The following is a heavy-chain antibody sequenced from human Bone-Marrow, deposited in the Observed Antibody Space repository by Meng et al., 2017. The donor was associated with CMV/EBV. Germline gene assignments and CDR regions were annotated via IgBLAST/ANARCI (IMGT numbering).Heavy chain of an antibody. CDR2: ISSSGTSI. J-gene: IGHJ5*02. D-gene: IGHD6-13*01. Sequence: GGSLRLSCAVSGFTFSRYTMVWVRQAPGKGLEWVSSISSSGTSIYYADSVKGRFTSSRDNAKNSLYLQMNSLRAEDTAVYYCARDGVIAAAVPNWFDPWGQGTLVTVSS. CDR1: GFTFSRYT. V-gene: IGHV3-21*01. CDR3: ARDGVIAAAVPNWFDP.